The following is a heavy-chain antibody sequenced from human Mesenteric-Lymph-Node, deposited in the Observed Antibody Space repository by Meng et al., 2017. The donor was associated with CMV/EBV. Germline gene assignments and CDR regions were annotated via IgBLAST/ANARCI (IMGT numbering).Heavy chain of an antibody. Sequence: ASVKVSCKSSGYTFINYGVNWVRQAPGQGLEWMGWISAHNNNTNYAQNFQGRVTMTTDTSTSTAYMELRSLRSDDTAVYYCAREARGMDVWGQGTTVTVSS. J-gene: IGHJ6*02. CDR1: GYTFINYG. CDR3: AREARGMDV. CDR2: ISAHNNNT. V-gene: IGHV1-18*01.